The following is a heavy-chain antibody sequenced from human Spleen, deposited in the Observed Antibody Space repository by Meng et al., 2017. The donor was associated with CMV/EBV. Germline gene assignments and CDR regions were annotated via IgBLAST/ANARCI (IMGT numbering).Heavy chain of an antibody. Sequence: GESLKISCAASGFTVSSNYMSWVRQAPGKGLEWVSAISGSGGSTYYADSVKGRFTISRDNSKNTLYLQMNSLRAEDTAVYYCAKMGPYDFWSGYSRGNWFDPWGQGTLVTVSS. D-gene: IGHD3-3*01. CDR3: AKMGPYDFWSGYSRGNWFDP. V-gene: IGHV3-23*01. CDR2: ISGSGGST. CDR1: GFTVSSNY. J-gene: IGHJ5*02.